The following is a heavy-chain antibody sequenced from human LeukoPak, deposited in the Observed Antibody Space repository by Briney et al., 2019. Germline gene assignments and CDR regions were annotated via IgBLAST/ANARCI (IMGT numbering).Heavy chain of an antibody. J-gene: IGHJ4*02. CDR3: ARGGTTVTTFNYFDL. D-gene: IGHD4-11*01. Sequence: PSETMSLTCTVSGGSISSYYWSWIRQPPGRGLEWIGYIYYIGSSTYIPSLRRRVTISVDRSRNQFSLRLTSVTAADTALYYCARGGTTVTTFNYFDLWGQGTLVTVSS. V-gene: IGHV4-59*01. CDR1: GGSISSYY. CDR2: IYYIGSS.